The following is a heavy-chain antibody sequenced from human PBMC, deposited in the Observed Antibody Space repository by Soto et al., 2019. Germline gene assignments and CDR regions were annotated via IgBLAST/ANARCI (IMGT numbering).Heavy chain of an antibody. CDR3: TRDYGISGKQPIDY. CDR1: GYTFSNYS. J-gene: IGHJ4*02. V-gene: IGHV1-18*01. D-gene: IGHD1-20*01. CDR2: ISTNNGDT. Sequence: ASVKVSCKSSGYTFSNYSITWVRQAPGEGLEWMGWISTNNGDTNYAQKFQGRVTMATDASTSTAYMELRSLRSDDTAVYYCTRDYGISGKQPIDYWGQGTLVTVSS.